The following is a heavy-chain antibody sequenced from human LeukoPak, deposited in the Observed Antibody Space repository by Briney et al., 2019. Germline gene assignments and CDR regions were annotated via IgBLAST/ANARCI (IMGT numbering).Heavy chain of an antibody. V-gene: IGHV3-21*01. CDR3: ARGYCTNGVCYHLFDY. Sequence: GGSLRLSCAASGFTFSSYSMNWVRQAPGKGLEWVSSISSSSSYIYYADSVKGRFTISRDNAKNSLYLQMNSLRAEDTAVYYCARGYCTNGVCYHLFDYWGQGTLVTVSS. CDR1: GFTFSSYS. D-gene: IGHD2-8*01. J-gene: IGHJ4*02. CDR2: ISSSSSYI.